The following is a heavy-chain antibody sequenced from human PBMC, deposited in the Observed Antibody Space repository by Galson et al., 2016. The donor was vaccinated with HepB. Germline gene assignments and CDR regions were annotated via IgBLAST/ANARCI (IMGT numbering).Heavy chain of an antibody. Sequence: QSGAEVKKSGESLKISCQTSGLHFPSTWIGWVRQLPGKGLEWMGIVYPADSETKYSPSFEGQVTISVDKAISTAYLQWDSLKASDTGTYYCARRSPDWGHWGQGTRVTVS. CDR2: VYPADSET. J-gene: IGHJ4*02. V-gene: IGHV5-51*01. CDR1: GLHFPSTW. CDR3: ARRSPDWGH. D-gene: IGHD3-9*01.